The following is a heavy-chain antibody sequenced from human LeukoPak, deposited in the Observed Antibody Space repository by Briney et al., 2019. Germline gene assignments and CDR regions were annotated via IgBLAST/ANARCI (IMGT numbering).Heavy chain of an antibody. CDR2: INPSGGST. CDR3: AYDSSGYYLGCAFDI. D-gene: IGHD3-22*01. CDR1: GYTFTSYY. V-gene: IGHV1-46*03. J-gene: IGHJ3*02. Sequence: ASVKVSCKAPGYTFTSYYMHWVRQAPGQGLEWMGIINPSGGSTSYAQKFQGRVTMTRDTSTSTVYMELSSLRSENTAVYYCAYDSSGYYLGCAFDIWGQGTMVTVSS.